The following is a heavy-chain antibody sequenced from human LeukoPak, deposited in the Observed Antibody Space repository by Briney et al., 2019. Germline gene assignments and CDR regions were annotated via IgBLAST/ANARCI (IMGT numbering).Heavy chain of an antibody. J-gene: IGHJ5*02. D-gene: IGHD3-22*01. CDR2: INKNGSET. CDR1: GFTFSSYW. V-gene: IGHV3-7*01. CDR3: ARKKYYYDTSTYGWFDP. Sequence: GGSLRLSCAASGFTFSSYWMTWVRQAPGKGLEWVANINKNGSETYYVDSVKGRFTMSRDNAKNSLYLQMNGLRAADTAVYYCARKKYYYDTSTYGWFDPWGQGTLVTVSS.